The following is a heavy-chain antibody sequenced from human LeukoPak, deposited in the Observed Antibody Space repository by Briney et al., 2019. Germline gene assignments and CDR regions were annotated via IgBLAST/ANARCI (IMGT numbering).Heavy chain of an antibody. CDR1: GYTFTSYY. V-gene: IGHV1-2*02. Sequence: ASVKVSCKASGYTFTSYYMHWVRQAPGQGLEWMGWINPNSGGTNYARKFQGRVTMTRDTSISTAYMELSRLRSDDTAVYYCARDRCSSTSCPYYYGMDVWGQGTTVTVSS. CDR3: ARDRCSSTSCPYYYGMDV. D-gene: IGHD2-2*01. CDR2: INPNSGGT. J-gene: IGHJ6*02.